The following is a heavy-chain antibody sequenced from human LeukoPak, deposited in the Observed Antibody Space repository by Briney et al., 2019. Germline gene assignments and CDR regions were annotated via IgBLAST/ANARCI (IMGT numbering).Heavy chain of an antibody. Sequence: SETLSLTCTVSGGSISGYSWNWIRQPPGKGLEWVGYIYYTGSTNYNPSLDSRVTISLDTSKNQFSLKLSSVTAADTAVYYCARVGCSSTSCYDYWGQGTLVTVSS. CDR2: IYYTGST. V-gene: IGHV4-59*01. CDR3: ARVGCSSTSCYDY. J-gene: IGHJ4*02. CDR1: GGSISGYS. D-gene: IGHD2-2*01.